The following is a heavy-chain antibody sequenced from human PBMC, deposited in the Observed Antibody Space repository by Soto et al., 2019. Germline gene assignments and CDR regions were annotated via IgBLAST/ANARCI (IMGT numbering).Heavy chain of an antibody. D-gene: IGHD3-10*01. Sequence: RASVKVSCKASGYTFTSYGISWVRQAPGQGLEWMGWISAYNGNTNYAQKLQGTVTMTTDTSTSTAYMELRSLRSDDTAVYYCARDTYYDGSGSYLPTFDPWGQGTLVTVSS. CDR3: ARDTYYDGSGSYLPTFDP. J-gene: IGHJ5*02. V-gene: IGHV1-18*04. CDR2: ISAYNGNT. CDR1: GYTFTSYG.